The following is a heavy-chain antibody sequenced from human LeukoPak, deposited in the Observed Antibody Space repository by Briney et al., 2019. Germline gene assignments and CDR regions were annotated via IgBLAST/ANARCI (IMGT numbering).Heavy chain of an antibody. D-gene: IGHD3-22*01. CDR2: FYYSGST. Sequence: SETLSLTCTVSGGSISSGDYYWSWIRQPPGKGLEWIGYFYYSGSTYYNSSLKSRVTISVDTSKNQFSLKLSSVTAADTAVYYCARPYYYDSRIDPWGQGTLVTVSS. V-gene: IGHV4-30-4*01. CDR3: ARPYYYDSRIDP. J-gene: IGHJ5*02. CDR1: GGSISSGDYY.